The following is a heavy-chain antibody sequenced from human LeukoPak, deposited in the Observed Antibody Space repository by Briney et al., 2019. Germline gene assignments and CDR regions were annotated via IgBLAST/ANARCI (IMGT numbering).Heavy chain of an antibody. D-gene: IGHD3-16*01. Sequence: ASVKVSCTTSGFTFNAHGFSWVRQAPGQGLEWMGWISAYNGNTNYAQNFQGRVILTTDTSTSTVYMELRNLRSDDTAVYYCAREGLGELTLDYWGQGTLVTVSS. CDR2: ISAYNGNT. CDR3: AREGLGELTLDY. V-gene: IGHV1-18*01. CDR1: GFTFNAHG. J-gene: IGHJ4*02.